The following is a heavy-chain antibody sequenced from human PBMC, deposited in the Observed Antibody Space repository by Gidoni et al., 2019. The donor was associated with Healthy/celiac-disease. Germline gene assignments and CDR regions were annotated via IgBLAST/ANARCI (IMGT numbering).Heavy chain of an antibody. CDR3: ARDLRKGGVQLWGMDV. J-gene: IGHJ6*02. CDR2: ISYDGSNK. D-gene: IGHD5-18*01. V-gene: IGHV3-30*03. Sequence: QVQLVESGGGVVQPGRSLRLSCAASGFTFSSYGMHWVRQAPGKGLEWVAVISYDGSNKYYADSVKGRFTISRDNSKNTLYLQMNSLRAEDTAVYYCARDLRKGGVQLWGMDVWGQGTTVTVSS. CDR1: GFTFSSYG.